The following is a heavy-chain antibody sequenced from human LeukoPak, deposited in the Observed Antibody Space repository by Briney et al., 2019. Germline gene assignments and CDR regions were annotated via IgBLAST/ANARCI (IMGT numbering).Heavy chain of an antibody. D-gene: IGHD1-26*01. CDR2: ISYDGSNK. V-gene: IGHV3-30-3*01. J-gene: IGHJ4*02. CDR3: AKDLDREWEPTHIDY. Sequence: GRSLRLSCAASGFTFSSYAMHWVRQAPGKGLEWVAVISYDGSNKYYADSVKGRFTISRDNSKNTLYLQMNSLRAEDTAVYYCAKDLDREWEPTHIDYWGQGTLVTVSS. CDR1: GFTFSSYA.